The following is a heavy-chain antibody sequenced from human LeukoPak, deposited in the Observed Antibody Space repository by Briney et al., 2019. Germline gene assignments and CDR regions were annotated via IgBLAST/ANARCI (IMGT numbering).Heavy chain of an antibody. CDR3: AREHLGVAAADY. CDR2: IIPIFGTA. CDR1: GGTFSSYA. Sequence: ASVKVSCKASGGTFSSYAISWVRQAPGQGLEWMGGIIPIFGTANYAQKFQGRVTITADKSTSTAYMELSSLRSEDTAVYYCAREHLGVAAADYWGQGTLVTVSS. D-gene: IGHD3-3*01. V-gene: IGHV1-69*06. J-gene: IGHJ4*02.